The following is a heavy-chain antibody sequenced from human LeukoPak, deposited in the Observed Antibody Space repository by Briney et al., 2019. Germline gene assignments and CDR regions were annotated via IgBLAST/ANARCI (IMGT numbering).Heavy chain of an antibody. V-gene: IGHV3-69-1*01. CDR2: ISSGGHI. D-gene: IGHD3-22*01. Sequence: GESLRLSCAASGFMFTHHGMHWVRQAPGKGLEWVSTISSGGHIYYEDSVKGRFTISRDNAKNSLYLQMNSLRAEDTAVYYCARDQDGGKYYYESSGYSHWGQGILVTVSS. CDR3: ARDQDGGKYYYESSGYSH. CDR1: GFMFTHHG. J-gene: IGHJ4*02.